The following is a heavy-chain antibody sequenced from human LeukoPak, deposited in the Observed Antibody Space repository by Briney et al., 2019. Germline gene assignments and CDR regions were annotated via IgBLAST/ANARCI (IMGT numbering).Heavy chain of an antibody. CDR1: GFTFSDYY. CDR3: ASLWFGESRFDY. Sequence: GGSLRLSCAASGFTFSDYYMSWIRQAPGKGLEWVSYISSSSSYTNYADPVKGRFTISRDNAKNSLYLQMNSLRAEDTAVYYCASLWFGESRFDYWGQGTLVTVSS. V-gene: IGHV3-11*03. D-gene: IGHD3-10*01. CDR2: ISSSSSYT. J-gene: IGHJ4*02.